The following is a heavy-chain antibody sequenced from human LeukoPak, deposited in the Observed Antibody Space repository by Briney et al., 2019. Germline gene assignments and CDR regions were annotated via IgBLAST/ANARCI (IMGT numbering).Heavy chain of an antibody. V-gene: IGHV1-18*01. CDR2: ISAYNGDT. J-gene: IGHJ4*02. Sequence: GASVKVSCKASGYTFNSHGISWVRQAPGQGLEWMGWISAYNGDTKYPQKFQGRVTMTRDTSTSTVYMELSSLRSEDTAVYYCARVSDGYNSNDYWGQGTLVTVSS. CDR3: ARVSDGYNSNDY. CDR1: GYTFNSHG. D-gene: IGHD5-24*01.